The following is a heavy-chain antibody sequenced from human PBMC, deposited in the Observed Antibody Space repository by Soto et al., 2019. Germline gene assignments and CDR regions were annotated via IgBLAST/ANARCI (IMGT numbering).Heavy chain of an antibody. V-gene: IGHV4-31*03. Sequence: QVKLQESGPGLVKPSETLSLTCSVSGGSISSGGYYWNWIRQHPERGLEWIGYIYYSGNTVLNPSLTSRATISRETSKNEVSLTPTSLDAAETAGYFWAGASGGAVADFDYWGQGTLVTVSS. J-gene: IGHJ4*02. CDR3: AGASGGAVADFDY. CDR1: GGSISSGGYY. CDR2: IYYSGNT. D-gene: IGHD6-19*01.